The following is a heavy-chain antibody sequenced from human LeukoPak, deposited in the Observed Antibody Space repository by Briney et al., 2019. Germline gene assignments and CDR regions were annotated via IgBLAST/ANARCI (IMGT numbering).Heavy chain of an antibody. J-gene: IGHJ6*03. CDR1: GFTFSSYW. D-gene: IGHD3-10*01. CDR2: INSDGSST. CDR3: ARGGGSGSYYVGDYMDV. V-gene: IGHV3-74*01. Sequence: PGGSLRLSCAASGFTFSSYWMHWVRHAPGKGLVWVSRINSDGSSTSYADSVKGRFTISRDNAKNTLYLQKNSLRAEDTAVYYCARGGGSGSYYVGDYMDVWGKGTTVTVSS.